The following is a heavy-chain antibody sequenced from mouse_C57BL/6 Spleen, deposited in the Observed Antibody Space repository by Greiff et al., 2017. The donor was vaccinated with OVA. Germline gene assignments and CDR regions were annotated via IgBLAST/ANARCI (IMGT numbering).Heavy chain of an antibody. V-gene: IGHV7-3*01. J-gene: IGHJ2*01. CDR3: ARSRSPYYFDY. Sequence: EVQLVESGGGLVQPGGSLSLSCAASGFTFTDYYMSWVRQPPGKALEWLGFIRNKANGYTTEYSASVKVRFTISRDNSQSILYLQMNALRAEDSATYYCARSRSPYYFDYWGQGTTLTVSS. D-gene: IGHD1-1*01. CDR2: IRNKANGYTT. CDR1: GFTFTDYY.